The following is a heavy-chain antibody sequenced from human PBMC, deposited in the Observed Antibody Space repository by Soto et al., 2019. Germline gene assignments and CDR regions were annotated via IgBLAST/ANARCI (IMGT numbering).Heavy chain of an antibody. D-gene: IGHD3-22*01. CDR2: IYYSGST. V-gene: IGHV4-61*01. CDR3: SRDSHDNYYDSSGLPCYI. CDR1: GGSVSSGSYY. J-gene: IGHJ3*02. Sequence: QVQLQESGPGLVKPSETLSLTCTVSGGSVSSGSYYWSWIRQPPGKGLEWIGFIYYSGSTNYNPSLTRRDTVSVDTSKNQCSLKLSSGTAADTAVYYGSRDSHDNYYDSSGLPCYIWGQGTMVSVSS.